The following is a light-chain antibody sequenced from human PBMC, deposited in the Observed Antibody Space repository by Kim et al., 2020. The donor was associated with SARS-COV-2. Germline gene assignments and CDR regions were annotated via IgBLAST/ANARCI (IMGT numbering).Light chain of an antibody. Sequence: SLSPGERAALTCRASQSVNSALVWYQQKPGQSPRLLIYDASNRATGIPARFSGSGFRTDFTLTISSLEPEDSAVYYCQQRTNPLTFGGGTKVDIK. CDR2: DAS. CDR3: QQRTNPLT. J-gene: IGKJ4*01. V-gene: IGKV3-11*01. CDR1: QSVNSA.